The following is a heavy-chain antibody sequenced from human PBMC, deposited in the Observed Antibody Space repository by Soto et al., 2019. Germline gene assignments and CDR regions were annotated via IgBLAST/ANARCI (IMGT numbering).Heavy chain of an antibody. CDR3: ARTSGGYERVGPFAL. V-gene: IGHV1-3*01. CDR1: GYTLHDYA. D-gene: IGHD5-12*01. CDR2: INAGTGNT. J-gene: IGHJ3*01. Sequence: QVQLVQSGAEVKKPGASVKLSCKASGYTLHDYALHWVRQAPGQRLEWMAWINAGTGNTKYSQKLQGRVTITRDPSANTAYMELSSLTFEDTALYYCARTSGGYERVGPFALWGQGTKVTVSS.